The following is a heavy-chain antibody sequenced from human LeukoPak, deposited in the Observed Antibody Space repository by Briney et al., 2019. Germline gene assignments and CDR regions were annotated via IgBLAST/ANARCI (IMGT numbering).Heavy chain of an antibody. CDR3: ARVRRSDSSSWSPTDY. Sequence: PSETLSLTCTVSGGSISSYYWSWIRQPPGKGLEWIGYIYYSGSTNYNPSLKSRVTISVDTSKSQFSLKLSSVTAADTAVYYCARVRRSDSSSWSPTDYWGQGTLVTVSS. J-gene: IGHJ4*02. V-gene: IGHV4-59*01. D-gene: IGHD6-13*01. CDR1: GGSISSYY. CDR2: IYYSGST.